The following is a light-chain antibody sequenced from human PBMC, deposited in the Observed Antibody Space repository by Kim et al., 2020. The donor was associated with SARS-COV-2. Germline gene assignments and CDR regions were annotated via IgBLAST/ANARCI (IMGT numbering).Light chain of an antibody. V-gene: IGLV1-51*01. J-gene: IGLJ2*01. Sequence: GQKVTNSCSGSGSNIGNNFVSCYQQLPGTAPKLLIYDNNKRPSGIPDRFSGSRSGTSATLGITGLQTGDEADYYCGTWDSSLGGVVFGGGTQLTVL. CDR2: DNN. CDR1: GSNIGNNF. CDR3: GTWDSSLGGVV.